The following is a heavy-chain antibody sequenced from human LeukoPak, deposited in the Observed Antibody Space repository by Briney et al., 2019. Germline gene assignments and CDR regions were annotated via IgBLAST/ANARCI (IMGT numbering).Heavy chain of an antibody. J-gene: IGHJ6*03. V-gene: IGHV4-61*01. CDR3: ARTTEAHSWRTRYYDYYMDV. CDR2: IYYSGST. Sequence: SETLSLTCTVSGDSISSSSSYWSWIRQPPGKGLEWIGYIYYSGSTNYNPSLKSRVTISVDTSKNQFSLKLSSVTAADTAVYYCARTTEAHSWRTRYYDYYMDVWGKGTTVTVSS. D-gene: IGHD6-13*01. CDR1: GDSISSSSSY.